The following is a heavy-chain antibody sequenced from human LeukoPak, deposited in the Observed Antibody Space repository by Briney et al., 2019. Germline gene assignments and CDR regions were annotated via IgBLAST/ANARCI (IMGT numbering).Heavy chain of an antibody. D-gene: IGHD3-10*01. J-gene: IGHJ4*02. V-gene: IGHV3-23*01. CDR1: EFAFWSNA. Sequence: RLSLATSEFAFWSNAMGLVRRPLGKKMEWVSAISGSGGSTYYADSVKGRFTISRDNSKNTLYLQMNSLRAEDTAVYYCAKEYKFGEYSPWGQGTLVTVSS. CDR2: ISGSGGST. CDR3: AKEYKFGEYSP.